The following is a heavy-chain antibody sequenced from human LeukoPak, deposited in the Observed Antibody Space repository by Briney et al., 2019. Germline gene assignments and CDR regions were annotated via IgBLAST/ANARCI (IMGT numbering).Heavy chain of an antibody. CDR3: ASAPWLLPNDAFDI. J-gene: IGHJ3*02. CDR1: GYTFTSYG. D-gene: IGHD3-22*01. Sequence: ASVKVSCKASGYTFTSYGISWVRQAPGQGLEWMGWISAYNGNTNYAQKLQGRVTMTTDTSTSTAYMELRSLRSDDTAVYYCASAPWLLPNDAFDIWGQGTMVTASS. V-gene: IGHV1-18*01. CDR2: ISAYNGNT.